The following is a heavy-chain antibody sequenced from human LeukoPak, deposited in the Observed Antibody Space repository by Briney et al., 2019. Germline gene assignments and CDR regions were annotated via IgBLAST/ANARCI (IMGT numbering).Heavy chain of an antibody. CDR3: ARAMRSYSSSWSP. J-gene: IGHJ5*02. CDR2: IRYDGRSQ. V-gene: IGHV3-30*02. Sequence: PGGSLRLSCATSGFTFSNYGIHWVRQAPGKGLEWVAFIRYDGRSQYYANSVKGRFTISRDNAKNSLYLQMNSLRAEDTALYYCARAMRSYSSSWSPWGQGTLVTVSS. D-gene: IGHD6-13*01. CDR1: GFTFSNYG.